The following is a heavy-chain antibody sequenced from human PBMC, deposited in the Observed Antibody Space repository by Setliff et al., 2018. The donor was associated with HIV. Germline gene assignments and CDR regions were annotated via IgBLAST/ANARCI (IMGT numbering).Heavy chain of an antibody. V-gene: IGHV1-24*01. CDR1: GYTLTELS. D-gene: IGHD3-10*01. J-gene: IGHJ4*02. CDR2: FDPEDGET. Sequence: ASVKVSCKLSGYTLTELSMHWVRQAPGKGLEWMGSFDPEDGETAYAQKFQGRVTMTEDTSTDTAYMELSSLRSEDTAVYYCATDRHYYTSGSYHNWGQGTLVTVSS. CDR3: ATDRHYYTSGSYHN.